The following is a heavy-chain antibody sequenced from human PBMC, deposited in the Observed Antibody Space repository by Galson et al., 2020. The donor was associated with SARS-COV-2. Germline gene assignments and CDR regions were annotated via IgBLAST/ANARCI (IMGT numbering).Heavy chain of an antibody. CDR2: IKQDGSEK. J-gene: IGHJ4*02. CDR3: AGEDGSGYDSAFDY. Sequence: GGSLRLSCAASGFTFSGHWMSWVRQAPGKGLEWVANIKQDGSEKHYVDSVKGRFTVSRDNAKNLLYLQMNTLRVDDMAIYYCAGEDGSGYDSAFDYWGQGSLVAVSS. CDR1: GFTFSGHW. V-gene: IGHV3-7*01. D-gene: IGHD5-12*01.